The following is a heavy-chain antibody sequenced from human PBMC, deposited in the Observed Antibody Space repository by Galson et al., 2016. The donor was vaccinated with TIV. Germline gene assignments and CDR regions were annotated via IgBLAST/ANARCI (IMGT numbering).Heavy chain of an antibody. J-gene: IGHJ4*02. CDR3: ARAAVYSGNFGGTGKTHSYYCHY. CDR1: GFTFSSFG. CDR2: IWYDGTNT. Sequence: SLRLSCAASGFTFSSFGMHWVRQAPGKGLEWVALIWYDGTNTYYADSVKGRFTISRDNSKNTLYVQMNSRRAEDTAVYYCARAAVYSGNFGGTGKTHSYYCHYWVQETLGTVSS. D-gene: IGHD4-23*01. V-gene: IGHV3-33*01.